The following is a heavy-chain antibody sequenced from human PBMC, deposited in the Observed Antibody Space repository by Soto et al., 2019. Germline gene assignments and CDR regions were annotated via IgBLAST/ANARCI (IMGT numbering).Heavy chain of an antibody. CDR3: ARGRHTAIGYYYYYGMDV. CDR2: ISSSSSYI. D-gene: IGHD5-18*01. J-gene: IGHJ6*02. Sequence: EVQLVESGGGLVQPGGSLRLSCAASGFTFSSYSMNWVRQAPGKGLEWVSSISSSSSYIYYADSVKGRFTISRDNAKNSLYLQMNSLRAEDTAVYYCARGRHTAIGYYYYYGMDVWGQGTTVTVSS. CDR1: GFTFSSYS. V-gene: IGHV3-21*01.